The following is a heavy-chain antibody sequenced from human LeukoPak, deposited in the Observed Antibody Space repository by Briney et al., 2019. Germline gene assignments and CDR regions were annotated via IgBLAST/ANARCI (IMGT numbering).Heavy chain of an antibody. CDR3: ARHHYDILTGSPGEFDP. CDR1: GGSISSYY. Sequence: SETLSLTCTVSGGSISSYYWSWIRQPSGKGLEWIGYIYYSGSTNYNPSLKSRVTISVDTSKNQFSLKLSSVTAADTAVYYCARHHYDILTGSPGEFDPWGQGTLVTVSS. CDR2: IYYSGST. V-gene: IGHV4-59*08. J-gene: IGHJ5*02. D-gene: IGHD3-9*01.